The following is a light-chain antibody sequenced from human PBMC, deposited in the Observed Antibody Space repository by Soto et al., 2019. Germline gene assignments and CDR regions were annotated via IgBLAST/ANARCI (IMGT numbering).Light chain of an antibody. CDR1: SGSVSTNYY. CDR2: STN. J-gene: IGLJ3*02. CDR3: VLYMGSGLWV. Sequence: QAVVTQEPSLSVSPGGTVTLTCGFSSGSVSTNYYPTWYQQTPGLPPRTLIYSTNIRSSGVPDRFSGSILGNKAALPITGAQTEDECDYYCVLYMGSGLWVFCGGTKLTVL. V-gene: IGLV8-61*01.